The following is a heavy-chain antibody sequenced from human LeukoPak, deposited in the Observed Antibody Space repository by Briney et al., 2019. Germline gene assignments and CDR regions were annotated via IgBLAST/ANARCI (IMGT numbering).Heavy chain of an antibody. D-gene: IGHD6-13*01. CDR3: ANVPRMGRALDH. CDR2: ISSSSKYI. CDR1: GFTFSYYS. Sequence: PGGSLRLSCAASGFTFSYYSMNWIRQAPGKGLEWVSSISSSSKYIYYADSVRGRFTISRDNSQNTLYLQLISLRAEDTAVYFCANVPRMGRALDHWGQGTLVTVSS. J-gene: IGHJ4*02. V-gene: IGHV3-21*01.